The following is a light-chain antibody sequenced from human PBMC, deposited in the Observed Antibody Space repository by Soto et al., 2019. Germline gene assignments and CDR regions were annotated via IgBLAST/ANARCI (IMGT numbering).Light chain of an antibody. J-gene: IGLJ2*01. CDR1: SSDIGTYDY. CDR2: EVS. CDR3: SSYTSSSADVI. V-gene: IGLV2-14*01. Sequence: QSALTQPASVSGSPGQSITISCTGTSSDIGTYDYVSWYQQHPAKAPKLMIYEVSNRPSGISNRFSGSKSGNTASLTISGLQAEDEADYYCSSYTSSSADVIFGGGTKLTVL.